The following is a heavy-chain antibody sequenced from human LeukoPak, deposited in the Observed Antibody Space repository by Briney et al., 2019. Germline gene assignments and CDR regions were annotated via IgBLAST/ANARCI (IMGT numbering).Heavy chain of an antibody. D-gene: IGHD2-2*01. J-gene: IGHJ4*02. CDR1: GFTFSSSW. V-gene: IGHV3-74*01. CDR3: ARNTKTSFDI. Sequence: GGSLRLSCAASGFTFSSSWMHWVRQAPGKGLVWVSRINPDESTTTYADSVKGRFTISRDNAKNTLYLQMNSLRAEDTAVYYCARNTKTSFDIWGQGTLVTVSS. CDR2: INPDESTT.